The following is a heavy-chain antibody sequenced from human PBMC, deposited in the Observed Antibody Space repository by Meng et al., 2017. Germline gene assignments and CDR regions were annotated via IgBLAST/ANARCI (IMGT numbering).Heavy chain of an antibody. Sequence: GESLKISCTGSVSSFTSYWICWVRQMPGKGLEGMGIIYPGDSDTRYSPSFQGQVTISADKSISTAYLQWSSLKASDTAMYYCARPHDGSGRYQYHHWGQGTLVTVSS. J-gene: IGHJ4*02. CDR2: IYPGDSDT. V-gene: IGHV5-51*01. CDR3: ARPHDGSGRYQYHH. D-gene: IGHD3-10*01. CDR1: VSSFTSYW.